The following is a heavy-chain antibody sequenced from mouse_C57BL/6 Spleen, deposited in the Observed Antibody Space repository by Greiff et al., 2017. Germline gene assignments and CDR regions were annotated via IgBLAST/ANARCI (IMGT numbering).Heavy chain of an antibody. CDR3: ARWEQLRLRAMDY. J-gene: IGHJ4*01. V-gene: IGHV1-7*01. D-gene: IGHD3-2*02. CDR1: GYTFTSYW. CDR2: INPSSGYT. Sequence: QVQLQQSGAELAKPGASVKLSCKASGYTFTSYWMHWVKLRPGQGLEWIGYINPSSGYTKYNQKFKDKATLTADKSSSTAYMQLSSLTYEDSAVYYCARWEQLRLRAMDYWGQGTSVTVSS.